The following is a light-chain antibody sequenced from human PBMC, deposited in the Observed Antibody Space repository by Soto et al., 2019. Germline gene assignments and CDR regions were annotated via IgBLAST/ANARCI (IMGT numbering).Light chain of an antibody. Sequence: QSVLTQPPSSYGSPGQSFTISCTGTSIDVGGYNYVSWYQQHPGKAPRLMIYEVSKRPSGVPDRFSGSKSGNTASLTVSGLQAEDEADYYCTSYAGTNNPYVFGIGTKVTVL. CDR1: SIDVGGYNY. CDR2: EVS. V-gene: IGLV2-8*01. CDR3: TSYAGTNNPYV. J-gene: IGLJ1*01.